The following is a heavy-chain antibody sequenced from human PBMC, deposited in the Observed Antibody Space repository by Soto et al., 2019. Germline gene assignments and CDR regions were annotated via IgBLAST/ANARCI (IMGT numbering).Heavy chain of an antibody. CDR1: GFTFSSYG. CDR2: ISYDGSNK. V-gene: IGHV3-30*18. CDR3: AKALDIVVVVAATPPGY. J-gene: IGHJ4*02. Sequence: PGGSLRLSCAASGFTFSSYGMHWVRQAPGKGLEWVAVISYDGSNKYYADSVEGRLTISRDNSKNTLYLQMNSLRAEDTAVYYCAKALDIVVVVAATPPGYWGQGTLVTVSS. D-gene: IGHD2-15*01.